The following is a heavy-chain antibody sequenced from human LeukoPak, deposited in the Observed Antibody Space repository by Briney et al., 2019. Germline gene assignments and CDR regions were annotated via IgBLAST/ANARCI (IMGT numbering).Heavy chain of an antibody. D-gene: IGHD3-3*01. V-gene: IGHV1-69*01. J-gene: IGHJ4*02. CDR3: ANLWTYDFWSGYSDY. CDR2: IPIFGTA. Sequence: IPIFGTANYAQKFQGRVTITADESTTTAYMELSSLRSEDTAVYYCANLWTYDFWSGYSDYWGQGTLVTVSS.